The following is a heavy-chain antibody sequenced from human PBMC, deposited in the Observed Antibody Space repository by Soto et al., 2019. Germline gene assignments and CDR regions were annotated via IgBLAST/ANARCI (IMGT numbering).Heavy chain of an antibody. CDR1: GGSISSGGYS. D-gene: IGHD2-15*01. CDR2: ISHSGST. V-gene: IGHV4-30-2*01. CDR3: ARGELLPDY. Sequence: PSETLSLTCAVSGGSISSGGYSWSWIRQPPGKGLEWIGYISHSGSTYFNPSLKSRVTISVDRSKNQFSLKLSSVTAADTAVYYCARGELLPDYWGQGTLVTVSS. J-gene: IGHJ4*02.